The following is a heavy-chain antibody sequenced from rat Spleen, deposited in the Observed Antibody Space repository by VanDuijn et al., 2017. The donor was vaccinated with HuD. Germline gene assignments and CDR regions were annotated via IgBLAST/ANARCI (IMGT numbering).Heavy chain of an antibody. CDR2: ISTSGGST. V-gene: IGHV5-27*01. CDR3: TTERHPPFAY. D-gene: IGHD3-2*01. CDR1: GFTFSDYN. J-gene: IGHJ3*01. Sequence: EVQLVESGGGLVQPGRSLKLSCAASGFTFSDYNMAWVRQAPKKGLEWVATISTSGGSTYYRDSVKVRFTVSRDNAKSTLYLQMDRLRSEDTATYYCTTERHPPFAYWGQGPLVTVSS.